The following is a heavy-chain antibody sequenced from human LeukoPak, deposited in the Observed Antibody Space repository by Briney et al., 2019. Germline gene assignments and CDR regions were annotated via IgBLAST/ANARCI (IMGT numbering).Heavy chain of an antibody. J-gene: IGHJ3*02. CDR2: INHSGST. CDR3: ARDLRAGNDAFDI. V-gene: IGHV4-34*01. CDR1: GGSFSGYY. D-gene: IGHD6-19*01. Sequence: PSETLSLTCAVYGGSFSGYYWSWIRQPPGKGLEWIGEINHSGSTNYNPSLKSRVTISVDTSKNQFSLKLSSVTAADTAVYYCARDLRAGNDAFDIWGQGTMVTVSS.